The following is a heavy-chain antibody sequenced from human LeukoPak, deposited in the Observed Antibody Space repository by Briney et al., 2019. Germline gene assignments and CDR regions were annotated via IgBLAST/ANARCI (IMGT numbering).Heavy chain of an antibody. V-gene: IGHV3-74*01. Sequence: PGGSLRLSCAASGFTFSSYWMHWVRQAPGKGLVWVSRMNSDGSSTNYADSVKGRFTISRDNSRNTLYLQMNSLRAEDTAVYYCARDRDYYDSSGYHYWGQGTLVTVSS. J-gene: IGHJ4*02. CDR2: MNSDGSST. D-gene: IGHD3-22*01. CDR1: GFTFSSYW. CDR3: ARDRDYYDSSGYHY.